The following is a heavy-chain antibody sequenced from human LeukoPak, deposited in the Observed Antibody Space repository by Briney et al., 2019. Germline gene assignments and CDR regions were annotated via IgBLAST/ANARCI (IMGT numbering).Heavy chain of an antibody. CDR1: GFTFSSSA. Sequence: PGGSLRLSCAASGFTFSSSAMSWVRQAPGKGLEWVSTISGSGGSTYYADSVKGRFTISRDNSKNTLYLQMNSLRADDTAVYYCARGLRWYLYWGQGTLVTVSS. CDR2: ISGSGGST. J-gene: IGHJ4*02. D-gene: IGHD4-23*01. CDR3: ARGLRWYLY. V-gene: IGHV3-23*01.